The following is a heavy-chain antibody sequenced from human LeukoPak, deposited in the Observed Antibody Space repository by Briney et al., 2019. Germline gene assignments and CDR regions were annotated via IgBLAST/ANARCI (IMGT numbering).Heavy chain of an antibody. CDR3: ARALGSGWARPFDY. D-gene: IGHD6-19*01. CDR2: INAGNGNT. Sequence: VASVKVSCKASGYTSTSYAMHWVRQAPGQRLEWMGWINAGNGNTKYSQKFQGRVTITRDTSASTAYMELSSLRSEDTAVYYCARALGSGWARPFDYWGQGTLVTVSS. J-gene: IGHJ4*02. CDR1: GYTSTSYA. V-gene: IGHV1-3*01.